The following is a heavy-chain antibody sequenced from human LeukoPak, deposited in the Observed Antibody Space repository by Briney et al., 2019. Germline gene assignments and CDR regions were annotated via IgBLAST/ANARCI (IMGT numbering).Heavy chain of an antibody. Sequence: SETLSLTCNVSNGSINNDYWLWVRQPPGKGLEWIAYIDYSGYTDYNPSVKSRVTMSIDTSKSQFTPHLRSVSAADTAIYYCATCAPNRYWLAPWGQGILVTVSS. CDR1: NGSINNDY. CDR2: IDYSGYT. J-gene: IGHJ5*02. V-gene: IGHV4-59*08. CDR3: ATCAPNRYWLAP.